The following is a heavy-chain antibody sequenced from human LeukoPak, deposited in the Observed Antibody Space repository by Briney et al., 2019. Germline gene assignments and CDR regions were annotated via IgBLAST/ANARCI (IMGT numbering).Heavy chain of an antibody. Sequence: ASVKVSCKASGGTFSSYAISWVRQAPGQGLEWMGRIIPILGIANYAQKFQGRVTITADKSTSTAYMELSSLRSEDTAVYYCARDGSGNLTYYYGMDVWGQGTTVTVSS. V-gene: IGHV1-69*04. D-gene: IGHD3-10*01. J-gene: IGHJ6*02. CDR2: IIPILGIA. CDR3: ARDGSGNLTYYYGMDV. CDR1: GGTFSSYA.